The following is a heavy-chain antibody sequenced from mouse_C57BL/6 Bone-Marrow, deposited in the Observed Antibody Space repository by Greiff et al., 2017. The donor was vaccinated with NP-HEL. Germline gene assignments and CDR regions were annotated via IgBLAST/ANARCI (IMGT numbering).Heavy chain of an antibody. CDR1: GFTFSDYG. J-gene: IGHJ1*03. V-gene: IGHV5-15*01. CDR2: ISHLANSI. Sequence: EVKLLESGGGLVQPGGSLKLSCAASGFTFSDYGMAWVRQTPRKGPEWVAFISHLANSIYYADTVKGRYTISRENANNTQYLEMSSLRSEDTAMYYCAREERLLPWYFDVWGTGTTVTVSS. CDR3: AREERLLPWYFDV. D-gene: IGHD1-1*01.